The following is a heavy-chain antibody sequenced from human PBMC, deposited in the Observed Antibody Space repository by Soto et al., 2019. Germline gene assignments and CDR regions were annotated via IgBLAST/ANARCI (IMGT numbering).Heavy chain of an antibody. CDR2: IYYSGST. D-gene: IGHD1-1*01. V-gene: IGHV4-39*01. CDR1: GGSISSSSYY. J-gene: IGHJ4*02. CDR3: ARHFTLSERYHFDY. Sequence: SETLSLTCTVSGGSISSSSYYWGWIRQPPGKGLEWIGSIYYSGSTYYNPSLKSRVTIAVDTSKNQFSLKLSSVTAADTAVYYCARHFTLSERYHFDYWGQGTLVTVSS.